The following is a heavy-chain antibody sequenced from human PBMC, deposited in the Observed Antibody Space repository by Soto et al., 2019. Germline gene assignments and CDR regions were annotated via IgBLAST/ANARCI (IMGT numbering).Heavy chain of an antibody. D-gene: IGHD3-9*01. Sequence: QLQLQESGPGLVKPSEALSLTCSVSGGSISSSSYYWGWIRQPPGKGLEWIGSIYYSGSTYYNPSLKRRDTLSIDKTKNQFSLKLSSITAADTAVYYCARLEGLATISYYFDFWGQGTLVTVSS. CDR3: ARLEGLATISYYFDF. J-gene: IGHJ4*02. CDR2: IYYSGST. CDR1: GGSISSSSYY. V-gene: IGHV4-39*01.